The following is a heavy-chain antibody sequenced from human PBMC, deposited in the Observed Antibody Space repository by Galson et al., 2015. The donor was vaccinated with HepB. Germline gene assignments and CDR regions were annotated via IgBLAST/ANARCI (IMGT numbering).Heavy chain of an antibody. CDR1: GSTFTNYY. CDR3: ARGGYNFGTGYFDY. J-gene: IGHJ4*02. D-gene: IGHD5-18*01. V-gene: IGHV1-46*01. Sequence: SVKVSCKASGSTFTNYYLHWVRQAPGQGLEWMGMLISYAQKFQGRLTMTRDTSTSTVYMELRSLRSEDTAVYYCARGGYNFGTGYFDYWGQGTLVTVSS. CDR2: LI.